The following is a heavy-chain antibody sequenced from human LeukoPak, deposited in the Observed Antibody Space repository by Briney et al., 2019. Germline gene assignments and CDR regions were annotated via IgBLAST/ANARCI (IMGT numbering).Heavy chain of an antibody. Sequence: ASVKVSCKASGYTFTGFYLHWVRQAPGQGLEWMGWIDPDNGGTNYAQKFQGRVTMTRDTSISTAYMELSRLRSDDTAVYYCAREGYGYNYWGQGTLVTVTS. CDR2: IDPDNGGT. D-gene: IGHD5-24*01. J-gene: IGHJ4*02. V-gene: IGHV1-2*02. CDR3: AREGYGYNY. CDR1: GYTFTGFY.